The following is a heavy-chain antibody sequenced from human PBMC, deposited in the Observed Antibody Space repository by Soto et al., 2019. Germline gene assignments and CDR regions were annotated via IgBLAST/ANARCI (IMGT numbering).Heavy chain of an antibody. V-gene: IGHV1-3*01. CDR3: ARGGMAAAGDLEKYYFDY. J-gene: IGHJ4*02. Sequence: KFQGRVTITRDTSASTAYMELSSLRSEDTAVYYCARGGMAAAGDLEKYYFDYWGQGTLVTVSS. D-gene: IGHD6-13*01.